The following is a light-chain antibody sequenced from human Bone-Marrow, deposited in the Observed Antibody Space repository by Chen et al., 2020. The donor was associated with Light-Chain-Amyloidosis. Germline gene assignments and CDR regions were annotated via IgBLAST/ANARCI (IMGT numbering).Light chain of an antibody. J-gene: IGLJ2*01. CDR1: SSDVGGYNY. CDR2: DVS. V-gene: IGLV2-14*01. Sequence: QSALTQPASVSGSSGQSITISCTGTSSDVGGYNYVSWYQQHPGKAPNLMIYDVSHRPSGVSKRFSGSKSGNTASLTISGLQAEDEADYYCSSHTSSSTPYVVFGGGTKLTVL. CDR3: SSHTSSSTPYVV.